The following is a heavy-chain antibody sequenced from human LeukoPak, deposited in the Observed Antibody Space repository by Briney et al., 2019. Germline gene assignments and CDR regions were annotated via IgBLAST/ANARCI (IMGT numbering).Heavy chain of an antibody. CDR3: ARDYGSSGYPLI. V-gene: IGHV1-2*02. Sequence: ASVKVSCKASGYTFTGYYMHWVRQAPGQGLEWMGWINPNSGGTNYAQKFQGRVTMTRDTSISTAYMELSRLRSDDTAVYYCARDYGSSGYPLIWGQGTLVTVSS. J-gene: IGHJ4*02. CDR1: GYTFTGYY. D-gene: IGHD3-22*01. CDR2: INPNSGGT.